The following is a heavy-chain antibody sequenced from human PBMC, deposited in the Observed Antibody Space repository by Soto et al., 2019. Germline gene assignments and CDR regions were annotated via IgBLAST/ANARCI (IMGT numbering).Heavy chain of an antibody. CDR1: GFIFENFG. D-gene: IGHD1-26*01. V-gene: IGHV3-23*01. J-gene: IGHJ5*02. CDR3: AKNQGVELVPLATVDWFDP. Sequence: LRLSCAASGFIFENFGMSWVRQAPGKGLEWISSISGSGFKKYYADSVKGRFTISRDNSKSTVYLELSNLSAEDTAVYHCAKNQGVELVPLATVDWFDPWGQGSVVTVSS. CDR2: ISGSGFKK.